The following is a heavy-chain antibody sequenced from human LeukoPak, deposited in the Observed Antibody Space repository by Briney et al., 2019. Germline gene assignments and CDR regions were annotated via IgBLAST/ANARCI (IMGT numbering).Heavy chain of an antibody. Sequence: QPGGSLRLSCAASGFTFSSYSMNWVRQAPGKGLEWVSAISGSGGSTYYADSVKGRFTISRDNSRNTLYLQMNSLRAEDTAVYYCAKDQADSSSANFDYWGQGTLVTVSS. D-gene: IGHD6-6*01. V-gene: IGHV3-23*01. CDR1: GFTFSSYS. CDR3: AKDQADSSSANFDY. CDR2: ISGSGGST. J-gene: IGHJ4*02.